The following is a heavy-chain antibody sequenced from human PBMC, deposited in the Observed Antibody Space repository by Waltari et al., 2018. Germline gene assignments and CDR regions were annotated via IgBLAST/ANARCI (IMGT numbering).Heavy chain of an antibody. CDR2: IKSKAAGGTI. CDR1: GFTFINVW. D-gene: IGHD3-9*01. V-gene: IGHV3-15*01. Sequence: EVQLVESGGGLVKPGGSLRLSCAASGFTFINVWMTWVRQAPGKGLGGVGRIKSKAAGGTIEYAAPVEGRFTISRDDSKNTMYMQMNNLKTEDTAMYYCATVVKTPSGYDYWGQGTLVTVSS. J-gene: IGHJ4*02. CDR3: ATVVKTPSGYDY.